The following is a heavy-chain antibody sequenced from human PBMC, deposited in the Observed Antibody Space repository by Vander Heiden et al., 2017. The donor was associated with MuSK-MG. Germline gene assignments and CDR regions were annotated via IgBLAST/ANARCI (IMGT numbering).Heavy chain of an antibody. CDR1: GGSIRSSSYY. CDR2: IYYSGST. CDR3: AHRGVGYCSSTSCYTGGMDV. V-gene: IGHV4-39*01. J-gene: IGHJ6*02. Sequence: QLQLQDSGPGLVMPSETLSPTCTVSGGSIRSSSYYRGWIRKPPGKGLGWIGSIYYSGSTYYNPSLKSRVTISVDTSKNQFSLKLSSVTAADTAVYYCAHRGVGYCSSTSCYTGGMDVWGQGTTVTVSS. D-gene: IGHD2-2*01.